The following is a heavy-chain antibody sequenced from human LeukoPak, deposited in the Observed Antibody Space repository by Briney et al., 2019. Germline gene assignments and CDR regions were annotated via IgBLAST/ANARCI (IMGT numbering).Heavy chain of an antibody. V-gene: IGHV3-7*03. CDR1: GFTFRNYW. Sequence: GGSLRLSCAASGFTFRNYWMSWVRQAPGEGLEWVANIRPDGSQKYYVDSARGRLTISRDNAKSSLYLQMSSLRPEDTATYYCARDFRPRYCSSSSCSPAWGQGTTVTVSS. CDR2: IRPDGSQK. CDR3: ARDFRPRYCSSSSCSPA. J-gene: IGHJ6*02. D-gene: IGHD2-2*01.